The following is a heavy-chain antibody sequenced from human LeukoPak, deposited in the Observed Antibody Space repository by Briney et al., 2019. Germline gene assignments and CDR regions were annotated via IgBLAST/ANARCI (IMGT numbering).Heavy chain of an antibody. Sequence: ASVKVSCKASGYTFAAYYMYWVRQAPGQGLEWMGRIRPNSGGTNYTQKFQGRVTMTRDTSINTAYMELSRLTSDDTAVYFCATWGLHFDIWGQGTMVTVAS. J-gene: IGHJ3*02. D-gene: IGHD3-16*01. CDR1: GYTFAAYY. V-gene: IGHV1-2*06. CDR2: IRPNSGGT. CDR3: ATWGLHFDI.